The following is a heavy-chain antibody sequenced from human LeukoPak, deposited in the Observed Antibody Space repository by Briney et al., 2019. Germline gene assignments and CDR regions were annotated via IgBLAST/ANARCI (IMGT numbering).Heavy chain of an antibody. J-gene: IGHJ4*02. V-gene: IGHV3-30*02. CDR3: AKDPGGWLHWTRLDY. CDR1: GFTFSSYG. CDR2: IRYDGSNK. Sequence: HPGGSLRLSCAASGFTFSSYGMHWVRQAPGKGLEWVAFIRYDGSNKYYADSVKGRFTISRDNSKNTLYLQMNSLRAEDTAVYYCAKDPGGWLHWTRLDYWGQGTLVTVSS. D-gene: IGHD5-24*01.